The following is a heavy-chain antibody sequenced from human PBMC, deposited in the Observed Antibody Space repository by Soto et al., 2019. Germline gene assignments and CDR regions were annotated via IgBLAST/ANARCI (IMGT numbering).Heavy chain of an antibody. D-gene: IGHD6-13*01. V-gene: IGHV3-13*01. CDR2: IGTAGDT. CDR1: EFTFSSYD. CDR3: ARDAGRYYYYGKDV. Sequence: PGGSLRLSCAASEFTFSSYDMHWVRQATGKGLEWVSAIGTAGDTYYPGSVKGRFTISRENAKNSLYLQMNSLRAEDTAVYYCARDAGRYYYYGKDVWGQGTTVTVSS. J-gene: IGHJ6*02.